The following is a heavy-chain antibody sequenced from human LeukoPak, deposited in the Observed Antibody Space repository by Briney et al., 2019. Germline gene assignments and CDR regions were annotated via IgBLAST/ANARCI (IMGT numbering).Heavy chain of an antibody. CDR3: AREGEGIAAAGIRLYYFDY. CDR1: GYTFTSYA. V-gene: IGHV7-4-1*02. J-gene: IGHJ4*02. Sequence: ASVKVSCKASGYTFTSYAMNWVRQAPGQGLEWMGWNNTNTGNPTYAQGFTGRFVFSLDTSVSTAYLQISSLKAEDTAVYYCAREGEGIAAAGIRLYYFDYWGQGTLVTVSS. D-gene: IGHD6-13*01. CDR2: NNTNTGNP.